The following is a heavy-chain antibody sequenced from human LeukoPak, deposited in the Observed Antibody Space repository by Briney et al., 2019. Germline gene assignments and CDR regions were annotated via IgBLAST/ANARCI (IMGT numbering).Heavy chain of an antibody. J-gene: IGHJ5*02. V-gene: IGHV3-23*01. CDR1: GFTFSSYA. D-gene: IGHD2-2*01. CDR2: ISSNGVST. Sequence: GGSLRLSCAASGFTFSSYAMSWVRQAPGKGLNWFSTISSNGVSTYYADSVNGRFTISSDNSKNTLYLQMNTLRVEDTALYYCAKRSYCSSSSCFFDPWGQGTLVTVSS. CDR3: AKRSYCSSSSCFFDP.